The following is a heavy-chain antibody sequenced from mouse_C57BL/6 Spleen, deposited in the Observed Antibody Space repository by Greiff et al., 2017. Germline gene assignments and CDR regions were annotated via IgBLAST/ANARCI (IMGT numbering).Heavy chain of an antibody. Sequence: DVKLVESGGGLVKPGGSLKLSCAASGFTFSSYTMSWVRQTPEKRLEWVATISGGGGNTYYPDSVKGRFTISRDNAKNTLYLQMSSLRSEDTALYYCARQSTTVRYLDYWGQGTTLTVSS. CDR2: ISGGGGNT. V-gene: IGHV5-9*01. D-gene: IGHD1-1*01. CDR3: ARQSTTVRYLDY. J-gene: IGHJ2*01. CDR1: GFTFSSYT.